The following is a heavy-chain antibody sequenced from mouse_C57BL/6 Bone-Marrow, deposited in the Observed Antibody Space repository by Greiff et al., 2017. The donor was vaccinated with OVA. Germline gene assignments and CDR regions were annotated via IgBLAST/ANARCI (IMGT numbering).Heavy chain of an antibody. D-gene: IGHD2-3*01. CDR1: GFTFSDYG. CDR2: ISSGSSTI. J-gene: IGHJ4*01. CDR3: ANGYYRHYAMDY. V-gene: IGHV5-17*01. Sequence: EVKVVESGGGLVKPGGSLKLSCAASGFTFSDYGMHWVRQAPEKGLEWVAYISSGSSTIYYADTVKGRFTISRDNAKNTLFLQMTSLRSEDTAMYYCANGYYRHYAMDYWGQGTSVTVSS.